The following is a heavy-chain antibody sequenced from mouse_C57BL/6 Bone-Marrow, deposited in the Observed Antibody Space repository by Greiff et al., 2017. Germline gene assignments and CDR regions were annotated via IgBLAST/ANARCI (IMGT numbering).Heavy chain of an antibody. D-gene: IGHD1-1*02. CDR1: GFTFSDYG. CDR2: ISSGSSTI. J-gene: IGHJ1*03. Sequence: VQLQQSGGGLVKPGGSLKLSCAASGFTFSDYGMHWVRQAPEKGLEWVAYISSGSSTIYYADTVKGRFTISRDNAKNTLFLQMTSLRSEDTAMYYCARYGSSHLYWYFDVWGTGTTVTVSS. V-gene: IGHV5-17*01. CDR3: ARYGSSHLYWYFDV.